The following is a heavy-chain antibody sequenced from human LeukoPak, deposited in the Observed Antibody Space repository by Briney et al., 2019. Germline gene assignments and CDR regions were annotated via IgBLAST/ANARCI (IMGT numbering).Heavy chain of an antibody. CDR3: ARDRFPYSSTFDP. Sequence: QPGGSLRLSCAASGFTFSSYWMSWVRQAPGKGLEWVANIKQDGSEKYYVDSVKGRFTISRDNAKNSLYLQMNSLRAEDTAVYYCARDRFPYSSTFDPWGQGALVTVSS. V-gene: IGHV3-7*01. CDR1: GFTFSSYW. D-gene: IGHD6-13*01. J-gene: IGHJ5*02. CDR2: IKQDGSEK.